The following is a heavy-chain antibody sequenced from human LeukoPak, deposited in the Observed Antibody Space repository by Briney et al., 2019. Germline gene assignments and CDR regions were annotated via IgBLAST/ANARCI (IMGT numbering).Heavy chain of an antibody. J-gene: IGHJ5*02. D-gene: IGHD2-8*01. CDR1: GGSIGTYY. CDR2: IYHSGDT. CDR3: ARVYCPNGVCYNSRGWFDP. V-gene: IGHV4-59*01. Sequence: SETLSLTCTVSGGSIGTYYWSWIRQPPGKGLEWIGYIYHSGDTKYNPSLKSRVTISVDTSKNQFSLKLSSVTAADTAVYYCARVYCPNGVCYNSRGWFDPWGQGTLVTVSS.